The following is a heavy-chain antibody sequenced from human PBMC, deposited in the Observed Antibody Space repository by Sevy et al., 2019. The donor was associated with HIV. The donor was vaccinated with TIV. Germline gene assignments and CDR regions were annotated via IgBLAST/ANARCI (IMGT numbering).Heavy chain of an antibody. Sequence: GGSLRLSCAASGFTFSSYAMHWVRQAPGKGLEWVAVISYDGSNKYYADSVKGRFTISRDNSKNTLYLQMNSLRAEDMAVYYCARVTRYCSSTSCYHYYYYGMDVWGQGTTVTVSS. V-gene: IGHV3-30-3*01. CDR1: GFTFSSYA. D-gene: IGHD2-2*01. J-gene: IGHJ6*02. CDR2: ISYDGSNK. CDR3: ARVTRYCSSTSCYHYYYYGMDV.